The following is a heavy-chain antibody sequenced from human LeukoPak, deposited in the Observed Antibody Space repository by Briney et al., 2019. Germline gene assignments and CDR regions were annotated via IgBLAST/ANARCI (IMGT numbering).Heavy chain of an antibody. CDR3: ARDSIRVVATDYFDY. Sequence: SETLSLTCTVSGGSISSYYWSWIRQPAGKGLEWIGRIYTSGSTNYNPSLKSRVTTSVDTSKNQFSLKLSSVTAADTAVYYCARDSIRVVATDYFDYWGQGTLVTVSS. V-gene: IGHV4-4*07. D-gene: IGHD5-12*01. CDR2: IYTSGST. J-gene: IGHJ4*02. CDR1: GGSISSYY.